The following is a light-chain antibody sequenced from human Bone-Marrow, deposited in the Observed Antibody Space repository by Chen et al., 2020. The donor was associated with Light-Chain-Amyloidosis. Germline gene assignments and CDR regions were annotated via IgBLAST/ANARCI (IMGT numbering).Light chain of an antibody. CDR1: QSLLHSSGYNS. CDR2: LSS. Sequence: DLVLTQSPLSLPVTPGEPASISCRSSQSLLHSSGYNSLDWYLQKPGQSPQLLIYLSSTRASGVPDRFSGSGSGTDFTLKISRVEAEDVGVYYCMQALQIPHTFGQGTKLEIK. J-gene: IGKJ2*01. V-gene: IGKV2-28*01. CDR3: MQALQIPHT.